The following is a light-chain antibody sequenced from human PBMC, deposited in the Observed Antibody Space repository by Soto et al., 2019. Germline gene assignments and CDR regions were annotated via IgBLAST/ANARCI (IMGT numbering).Light chain of an antibody. J-gene: IGKJ4*01. CDR2: DAS. CDR3: QQRSNWPLT. Sequence: VLTQSPYTLSLSPGESATLSCRASQSVSRYLAWYQQKPGQTPRLLIYDASNRAAGIPARFSGSGSGTDFTLTISSLEPEDFAVYYCQQRSNWPLTFGGGTKVDIK. CDR1: QSVSRY. V-gene: IGKV3-11*01.